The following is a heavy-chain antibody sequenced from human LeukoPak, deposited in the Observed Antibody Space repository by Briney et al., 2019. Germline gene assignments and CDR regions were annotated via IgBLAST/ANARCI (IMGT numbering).Heavy chain of an antibody. CDR1: GVSFNSHY. CDR2: ISHIGRT. Sequence: SETLSLTCAVSGVSFNSHYWAWIRQSPGTGLEWIGYISHIGRTNYNPSLKSRVTISIDTSKNQFSLKLRSVTAADTAVYYCARDLVTVTKGYDIWGQGTMVSVSS. CDR3: ARDLVTVTKGYDI. D-gene: IGHD4-17*01. V-gene: IGHV4-59*11. J-gene: IGHJ3*02.